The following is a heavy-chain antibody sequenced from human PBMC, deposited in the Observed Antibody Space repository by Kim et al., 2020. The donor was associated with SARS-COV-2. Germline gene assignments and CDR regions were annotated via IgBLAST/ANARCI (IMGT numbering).Heavy chain of an antibody. J-gene: IGHJ6*02. Sequence: SETLSHTCAVYGGSFSGYYWSWIRQPPGKGLEWIGEINHRGSTPYPPSLKSRFHLSVDTSKKEFSLKLSSVTAADTAVYYCARWGLYGDWSRLGFYYYYYGMDVWGQGTTVTVSS. CDR1: GGSFSGYY. V-gene: IGHV4-34*01. CDR3: ARWGLYGDWSRLGFYYYYYGMDV. CDR2: INHRGST. D-gene: IGHD4-17*01.